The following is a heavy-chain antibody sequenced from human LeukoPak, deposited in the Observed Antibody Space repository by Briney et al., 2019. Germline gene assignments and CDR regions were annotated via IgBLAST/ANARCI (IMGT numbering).Heavy chain of an antibody. CDR3: ARRNVVRYCSSTSCLAGNWFDP. D-gene: IGHD2-2*01. V-gene: IGHV1-46*01. CDR1: GYTFTSYY. Sequence: ASVKVSCKASGYTFTSYYMHWVRQAPGQGLEWMGIINPSGGGTSYAQKFQGRVTMTRDTSTSTVYMELSSLRSEDTAVYYCARRNVVRYCSSTSCLAGNWFDPWGQGTLVTVSS. J-gene: IGHJ5*02. CDR2: INPSGGGT.